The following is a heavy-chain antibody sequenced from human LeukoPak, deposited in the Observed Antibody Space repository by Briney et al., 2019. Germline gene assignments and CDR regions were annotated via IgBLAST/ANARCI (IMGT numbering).Heavy chain of an antibody. Sequence: KSGGSLRLSCAASGFTFSDYYMSWIRQAPGKGLEWVSYISSSGSTIYYADSVKGRFTISRDNAKNSLYLQMNSLRAEDTAVYYCARDREDSSCWSVYYYYYYYMDVWGKGTTVTVSS. CDR3: ARDREDSSCWSVYYYYYYYMDV. D-gene: IGHD6-13*01. J-gene: IGHJ6*03. CDR1: GFTFSDYY. V-gene: IGHV3-11*04. CDR2: ISSSGSTI.